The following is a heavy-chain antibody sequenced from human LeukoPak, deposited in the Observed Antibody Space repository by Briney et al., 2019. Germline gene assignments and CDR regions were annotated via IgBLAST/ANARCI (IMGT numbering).Heavy chain of an antibody. D-gene: IGHD3-22*01. Sequence: PGGSLRLSCAASGFTFDNCWMTWVRQAPGKWLEWVANIKEDGSEKQYVDSVKGRFTISRDNAKNSLYLQMNSLRAEDTAVYYCARDPYDRGGYRAFDIWGQGTMVTVSS. CDR2: IKEDGSEK. V-gene: IGHV3-7*01. J-gene: IGHJ3*02. CDR1: GFTFDNCW. CDR3: ARDPYDRGGYRAFDI.